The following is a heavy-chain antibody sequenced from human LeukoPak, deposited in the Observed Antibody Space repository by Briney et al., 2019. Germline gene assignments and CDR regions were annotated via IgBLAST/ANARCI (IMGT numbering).Heavy chain of an antibody. J-gene: IGHJ5*02. D-gene: IGHD3-10*01. V-gene: IGHV1-2*02. Sequence: ASVKVSRKASGYTFTGYYMHWVRQAPGQGLEWMGWINPNGGGTNYAQKFQGRVTMTRDTSISTAYMELSRLRSDDTAVYYCARTGILWLEFDPWGQGTLVTVSS. CDR1: GYTFTGYY. CDR3: ARTGILWLEFDP. CDR2: INPNGGGT.